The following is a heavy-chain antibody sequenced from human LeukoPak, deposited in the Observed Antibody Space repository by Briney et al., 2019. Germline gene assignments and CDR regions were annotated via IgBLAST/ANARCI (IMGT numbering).Heavy chain of an antibody. J-gene: IGHJ5*02. V-gene: IGHV1-18*01. Sequence: ASVKVSCKASVYTFTSYGISWVRQAPGQGLEWMGWISAYNGNTNYAQKLQGRVTMTTDTSTSTAYMELRSLRSDDTAVYYCARDVEVFGETNWFDPWGQGTLVTVSS. D-gene: IGHD3-10*02. CDR3: ARDVEVFGETNWFDP. CDR2: ISAYNGNT. CDR1: VYTFTSYG.